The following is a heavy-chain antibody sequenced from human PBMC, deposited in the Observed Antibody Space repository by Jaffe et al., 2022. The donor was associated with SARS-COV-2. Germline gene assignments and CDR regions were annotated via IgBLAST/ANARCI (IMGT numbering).Heavy chain of an antibody. CDR1: GYTFTSYA. V-gene: IGHV1-3*01. J-gene: IGHJ2*01. Sequence: QVQLVQSGAEVKKPGASVKVSCKASGYTFTSYAMHWVRQAPGQRLEWMGWINAGNGNTKYSQKFQGRVTITRDTSASTAYMELSSLRSEDTAVYYCATTVPDGFYFDLWGRGTLVTVSS. D-gene: IGHD2-2*01. CDR3: ATTVPDGFYFDL. CDR2: INAGNGNT.